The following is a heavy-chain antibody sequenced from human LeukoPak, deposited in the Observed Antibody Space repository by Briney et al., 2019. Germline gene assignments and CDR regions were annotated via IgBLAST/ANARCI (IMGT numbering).Heavy chain of an antibody. CDR3: AILQGLAIVVVPHDAFDI. D-gene: IGHD3-22*01. V-gene: IGHV1-69*04. J-gene: IGHJ3*02. CDR2: IIPIFGIA. CDR1: GGTFSSYA. Sequence: SVKVSCKASGGTFSSYAISWVRQAPGQGLEWMGRIIPIFGIANYAQKFQGRVTVTADKSTSTAYMELSSLRSEDTAVYHCAILQGLAIVVVPHDAFDIWGQGTMVTVSS.